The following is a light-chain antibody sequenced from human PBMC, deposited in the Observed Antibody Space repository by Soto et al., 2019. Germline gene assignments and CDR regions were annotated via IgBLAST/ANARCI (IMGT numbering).Light chain of an antibody. CDR1: QSVSNNY. Sequence: EVVLTQSPGTLFLSPGERATLSCRAIQSVSNNYLAWYQQKPGQAPRLLIYGASNRATGIPDRFSGSGSGTEFTLTISSLQSEDFAVYYCQQYGSSLTWTFGQGTKVDIK. CDR2: GAS. J-gene: IGKJ1*01. V-gene: IGKV3-20*01. CDR3: QQYGSSLTWT.